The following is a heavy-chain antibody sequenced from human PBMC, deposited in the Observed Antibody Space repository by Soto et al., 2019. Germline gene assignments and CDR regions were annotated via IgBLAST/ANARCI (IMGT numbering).Heavy chain of an antibody. CDR3: AKDREGEATSFDY. D-gene: IGHD1-26*01. CDR1: GFTFSSYG. J-gene: IGHJ4*02. CDR2: ISYDGRNK. V-gene: IGHV3-30*18. Sequence: QVQLVESGGGVVQPGRSLRLSCAASGFTFSSYGMHWVRQAPGKGLEWVAVISYDGRNKYYADSVKGRFTISRDNSKNTLYLQMNSLRADDTAVYYCAKDREGEATSFDYWGQGTLVTVSS.